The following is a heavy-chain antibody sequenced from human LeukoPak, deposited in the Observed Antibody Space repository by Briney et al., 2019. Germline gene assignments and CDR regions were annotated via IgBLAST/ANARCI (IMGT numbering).Heavy chain of an antibody. Sequence: GASVKVSCKASGYTFTSYGISWVRRAPGQGLAWMGWISAYNGNTNYAQKLQGRVTMTTDTSTSTAYMELRSLRSDDTAVYYCVRVRGVIPDYWGQGTLVTVSS. D-gene: IGHD3-10*01. J-gene: IGHJ4*02. CDR2: ISAYNGNT. CDR3: VRVRGVIPDY. V-gene: IGHV1-18*01. CDR1: GYTFTSYG.